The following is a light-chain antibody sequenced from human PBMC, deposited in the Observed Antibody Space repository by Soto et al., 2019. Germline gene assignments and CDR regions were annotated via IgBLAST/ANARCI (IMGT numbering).Light chain of an antibody. V-gene: IGKV3-15*01. Sequence: EIVMTQSPVTLSVSPGERATLSCRASQSVSGKLAWYQQKPGQAPRLLIYDASTRATGVPAGFSGSGSGTECTLTISSLQSEDFAVYYCQQYSNWRTFGQGTNVEIK. CDR3: QQYSNWRT. J-gene: IGKJ1*01. CDR2: DAS. CDR1: QSVSGK.